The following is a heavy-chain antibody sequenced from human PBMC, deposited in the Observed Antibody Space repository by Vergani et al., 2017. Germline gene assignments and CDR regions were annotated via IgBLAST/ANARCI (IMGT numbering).Heavy chain of an antibody. V-gene: IGHV1-69*01. J-gene: IGHJ6*02. Sequence: QVQLVQSGAEVKTPGSSVKVSCKASGGTFSSYAISWVRQAPGQGLEWMGGIIPIFGTANYAQKFQGRVTITADESTSTAYMELSSLRSEDTAVYYCATTRRESIAAAGTSAYYYYYYGMDVWGQGTTVTVSS. CDR2: IIPIFGTA. CDR1: GGTFSSYA. CDR3: ATTRRESIAAAGTSAYYYYYYGMDV. D-gene: IGHD6-13*01.